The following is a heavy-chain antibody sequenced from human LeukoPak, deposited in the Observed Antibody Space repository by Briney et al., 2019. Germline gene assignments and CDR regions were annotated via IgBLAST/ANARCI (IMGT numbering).Heavy chain of an antibody. J-gene: IGHJ3*02. CDR2: FDPEDGET. V-gene: IGHV1-24*01. CDR3: ATRAIVVVPAAPTGDAFDI. D-gene: IGHD2-2*01. CDR1: GYTLTELS. Sequence: ASVKVSCKVSGYTLTELSMHWVRQAPGKGLEWMGGFDPEDGETIYAQKFQGRVTMTEDTSTDTAYMELSSLRSEDTAVYYCATRAIVVVPAAPTGDAFDIWGQGTMVTVSS.